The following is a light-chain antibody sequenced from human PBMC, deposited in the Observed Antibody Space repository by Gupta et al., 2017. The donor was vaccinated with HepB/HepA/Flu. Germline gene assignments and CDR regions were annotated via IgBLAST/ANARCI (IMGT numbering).Light chain of an antibody. CDR1: SSDIGSYNR. CDR3: ISYTTSSTYV. V-gene: IGLV2-18*02. J-gene: IGLJ1*01. Sequence: QSALTQPPSVSGSPGQSVTISCTGTSSDIGSYNRVSWYQQSPGTAPKLIIYEVDNRPSGVPGRFSVSKSGNTASLTISGLTKEDAADYYCISYTTSSTYVFGSGTKLTVL. CDR2: EVD.